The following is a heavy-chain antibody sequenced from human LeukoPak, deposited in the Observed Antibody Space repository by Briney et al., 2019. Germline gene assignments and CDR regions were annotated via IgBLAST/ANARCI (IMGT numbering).Heavy chain of an antibody. CDR2: ISTSSSTI. J-gene: IGHJ4*02. V-gene: IGHV3-48*01. D-gene: IGHD3-22*01. CDR1: GFTFNRYS. CDR3: ARQHYGSSGYYFFDY. Sequence: PGGSLRLSCAASGFTFNRYSMNWVRQAPGKGLEWVSYISTSSSTIYYADSVKGRLTISRDNAKNSLFLQMNSLRVEDTAVYYCARQHYGSSGYYFFDYWGQGTLVTVSS.